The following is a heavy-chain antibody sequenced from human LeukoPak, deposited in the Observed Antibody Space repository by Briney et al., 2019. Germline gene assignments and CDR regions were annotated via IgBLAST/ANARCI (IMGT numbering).Heavy chain of an antibody. J-gene: IGHJ4*02. CDR1: GFTFSSYA. Sequence: GGSLRLSCAASGFTFSSYAMHWVRQAPGKGLEWVAVTSYDGSNKYYADSVKGRFTISRDNSKNTLYLQMNSLRAEDTAVYYCARDGGSGSYYKDYWGQGTLVTVSS. D-gene: IGHD3-10*01. CDR3: ARDGGSGSYYKDY. CDR2: TSYDGSNK. V-gene: IGHV3-30-3*01.